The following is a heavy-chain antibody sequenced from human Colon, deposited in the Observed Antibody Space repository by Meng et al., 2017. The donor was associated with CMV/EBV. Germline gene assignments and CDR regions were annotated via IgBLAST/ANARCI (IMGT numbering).Heavy chain of an antibody. D-gene: IGHD1-1*01. CDR1: NAPMTPYF. J-gene: IGHJ6*02. CDR3: ARDRSLYTNSQYYYYGMDV. CDR2: IHYTGAT. V-gene: IGHV4-59*01. Sequence: SETLSLTCTVSNAPMTPYFWSWVRQPPGKPLEWIGHIHYTGATKYNPSLKSRVAISVDTSKNQFALSLNFVTAADTATYFCARDRSLYTNSQYYYYGMDVWGQGTTVTVSS.